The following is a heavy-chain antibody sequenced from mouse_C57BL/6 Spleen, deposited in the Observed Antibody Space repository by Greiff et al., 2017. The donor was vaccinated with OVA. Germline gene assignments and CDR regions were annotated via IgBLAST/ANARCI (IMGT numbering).Heavy chain of an antibody. V-gene: IGHV14-3*01. J-gene: IGHJ3*01. D-gene: IGHD2-5*01. CDR1: GFNIKNTY. Sequence: EVMLVESVAELVRPGASVKLSCTASGFNIKNTYMHWVKQRPEQGLEWIGRIDPANGNTKYAPKFQGKATITADTSSNTAYLQLSSLTSEDTAIYYCAFYSNYVGAWFAYWGQGTLVTVSA. CDR3: AFYSNYVGAWFAY. CDR2: IDPANGNT.